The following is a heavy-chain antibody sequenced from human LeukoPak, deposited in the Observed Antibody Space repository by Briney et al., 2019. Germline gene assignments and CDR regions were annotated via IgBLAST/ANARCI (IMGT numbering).Heavy chain of an antibody. CDR3: ARDVAPIEY. CDR1: GFTFNSYE. J-gene: IGHJ4*02. CDR2: VSSSGSTI. V-gene: IGHV3-48*03. Sequence: GGSLRLSCPPSGFTFNSYEMNWVRQAPGKGLEWVSYVSSSGSTIYYADSVKGRFTTSRHNAKNSLYLQMNSLRAEDTAAYYCARDVAPIEYWGQGTLVTVSS.